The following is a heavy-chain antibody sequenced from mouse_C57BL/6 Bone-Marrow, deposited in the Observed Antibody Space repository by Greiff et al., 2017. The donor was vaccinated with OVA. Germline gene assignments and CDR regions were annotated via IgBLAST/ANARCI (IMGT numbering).Heavy chain of an antibody. CDR1: GYTFTSYG. V-gene: IGHV1-81*01. J-gene: IGHJ2*01. Sequence: VKLLESGAELARPGASVKLSCKASGYTFTSYGISWVKQRTGQGLEWIGEIYPRSGNTNYNEKFKGKATLTADKSSSTAYMELRSLTSEDSAVYFCARKEVLWPYYFDYWGQGTTLTVTS. CDR2: IYPRSGNT. CDR3: ARKEVLWPYYFDY. D-gene: IGHD1-1*02.